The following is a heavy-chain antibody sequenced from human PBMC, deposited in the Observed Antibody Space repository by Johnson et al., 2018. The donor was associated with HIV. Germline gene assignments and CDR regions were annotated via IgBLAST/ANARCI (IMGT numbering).Heavy chain of an antibody. J-gene: IGHJ3*02. D-gene: IGHD6-13*01. Sequence: QVQLVESGGGVVQPGRSLRLSCAASGFTFSSYGMHWVRQAPGKGLEWVAVIWYDGSNKYYADSVKGRFTISRDNSKNTLYLQMNSLRAEDTAVYYCARDSGRYSSSWATFGAFDIWGQGTMVTVSS. CDR2: IWYDGSNK. CDR3: ARDSGRYSSSWATFGAFDI. V-gene: IGHV3-33*01. CDR1: GFTFSSYG.